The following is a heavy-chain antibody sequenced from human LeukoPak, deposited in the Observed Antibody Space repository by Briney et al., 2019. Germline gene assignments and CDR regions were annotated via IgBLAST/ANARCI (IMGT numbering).Heavy chain of an antibody. D-gene: IGHD6-19*01. V-gene: IGHV4-59*08. CDR2: IYYSGST. Sequence: SETLSLTCTVSGGSMSHYHWGWIRQPPGKGLEWTGYIYYSGSTNYNPSLKSRVTISVDTSKNQFSLKLSSVTAADTAIYYCARAVSGRFDYWGQGTLVTVSS. CDR1: GGSMSHYH. CDR3: ARAVSGRFDY. J-gene: IGHJ4*02.